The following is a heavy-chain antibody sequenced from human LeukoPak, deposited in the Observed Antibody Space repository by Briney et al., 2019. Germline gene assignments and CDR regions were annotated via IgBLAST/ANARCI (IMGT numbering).Heavy chain of an antibody. CDR3: ARAGQLIVVIPDGGTGFDY. V-gene: IGHV1-46*01. CDR1: GYTFTSYY. Sequence: ASVKVSCKASGYTFTSYYMHWVRQAPGQGLEWMGIINPSGGSTTYAQKFQGRVTMTRDTSTSTVYMELSSLRSEDTAVYHCARAGQLIVVIPDGGTGFDYWGQGTLVTVSS. D-gene: IGHD2-2*01. J-gene: IGHJ4*02. CDR2: INPSGGST.